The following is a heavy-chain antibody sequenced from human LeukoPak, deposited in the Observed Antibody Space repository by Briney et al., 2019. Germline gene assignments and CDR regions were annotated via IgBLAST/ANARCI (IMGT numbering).Heavy chain of an antibody. CDR2: IYYSGNT. CDR3: ARVRRYVQQLVRIDYYYYMDV. V-gene: IGHV4-59*01. Sequence: PSETLSLTCTVSGGSINSYYWSWIRQPPGKGLEWIGNIYYSGNTDYNPSLKSRVTISVDTSKNQFSLKLSSVTAADTAVYYCARVRRYVQQLVRIDYYYYMDVWGKGTTVTISS. J-gene: IGHJ6*03. CDR1: GGSINSYY. D-gene: IGHD6-13*01.